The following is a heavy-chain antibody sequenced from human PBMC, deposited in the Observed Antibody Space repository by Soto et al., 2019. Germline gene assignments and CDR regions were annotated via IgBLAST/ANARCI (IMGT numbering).Heavy chain of an antibody. Sequence: SETLSLTCTVSGGSISSGCYYWSWIRQHPGKGLEWIGYIYYSGSTYYNPSLKSRVTISVDTSKNQFSLKLSSVTAADTAVYYCATQGGYKDFDYWGQGTLVTVSS. CDR1: GGSISSGCYY. J-gene: IGHJ4*02. CDR3: ATQGGYKDFDY. V-gene: IGHV4-31*03. CDR2: IYYSGST. D-gene: IGHD5-12*01.